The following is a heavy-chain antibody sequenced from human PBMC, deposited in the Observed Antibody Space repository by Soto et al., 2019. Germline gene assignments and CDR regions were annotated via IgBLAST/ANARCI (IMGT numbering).Heavy chain of an antibody. CDR2: IYPDDSDT. CDR1: GYSFTGYW. J-gene: IGHJ3*02. CDR3: AISTRGVNDI. V-gene: IGHV5-51*01. D-gene: IGHD3-10*01. Sequence: PGESQKISCEGSGYSFTGYWIAWVRQMPGKGLEWMGIIYPDDSDTRYSPSFQGQVTISADKSLSTAYLQWGSLKASDTAMYYCAISTRGVNDIWGQGTMVTV.